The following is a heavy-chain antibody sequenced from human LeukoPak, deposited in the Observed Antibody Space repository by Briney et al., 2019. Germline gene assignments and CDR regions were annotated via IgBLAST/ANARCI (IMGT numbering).Heavy chain of an antibody. CDR2: ICTSGST. V-gene: IGHV4-4*07. J-gene: IGHJ3*02. CDR3: ARGFYDYVWGSYRSDAFDI. Sequence: SETLSLTCTVSGGSISSYYWSWIRQPAGKGLEWIGRICTSGSTNYNPSLKSRVSMSVDTSKNQFSLKLSSVTAADTAVYYCARGFYDYVWGSYRSDAFDIWGQGTIVTVSS. CDR1: GGSISSYY. D-gene: IGHD3-16*02.